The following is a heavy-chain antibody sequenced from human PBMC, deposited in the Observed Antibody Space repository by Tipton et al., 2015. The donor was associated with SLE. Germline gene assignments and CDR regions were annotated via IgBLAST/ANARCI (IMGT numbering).Heavy chain of an antibody. D-gene: IGHD3-3*01. CDR1: GGSISSSSYY. CDR3: ARERYDFPYYMDV. V-gene: IGHV4-39*07. Sequence: LRLSCTVSGGSISSSSYYWGWIRQPPGKGLEWIGSIYYSGSTYYNPSPKSRVTISVDTSKNQFSLKLSSVTAADTAVYYCARERYDFPYYMDVWGKGTTVTVSS. CDR2: IYYSGST. J-gene: IGHJ6*03.